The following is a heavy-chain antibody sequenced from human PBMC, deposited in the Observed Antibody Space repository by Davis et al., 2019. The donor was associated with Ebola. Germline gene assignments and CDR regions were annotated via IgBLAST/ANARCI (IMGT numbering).Heavy chain of an antibody. V-gene: IGHV3-48*04. D-gene: IGHD2-15*01. CDR3: NAGIVVVVAATPFDY. J-gene: IGHJ4*02. CDR1: GFTFSSYS. Sequence: GESLKISCAASGFTFSSYSMNWVRQAPGKGLEWVSYISSSGSTIYYADSVKGRFTISRDNAKNSLYLQMNSLGAEDTAVYYCNAGIVVVVAATPFDYWGQGTLVTVSS. CDR2: ISSSGSTI.